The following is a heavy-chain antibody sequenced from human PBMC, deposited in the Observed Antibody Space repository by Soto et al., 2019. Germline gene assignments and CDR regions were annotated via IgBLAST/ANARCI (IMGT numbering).Heavy chain of an antibody. D-gene: IGHD3-9*01. CDR3: FFFQAEDGIRDSVPVSAFLLNRSSDL. V-gene: IGHV3-23*01. J-gene: IGHJ2*01. Sequence: PGKGLEWVSSITGSGGATYHADSVRGRFTLSRANSHNRLYLQMNSLRAEDTAIYYCFFFQAEDGIRDSVPVSAFLLNRSSDL. CDR2: ITGSGGAT.